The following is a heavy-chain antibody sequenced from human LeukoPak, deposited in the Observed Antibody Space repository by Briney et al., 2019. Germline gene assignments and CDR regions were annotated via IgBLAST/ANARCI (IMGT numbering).Heavy chain of an antibody. D-gene: IGHD6-13*01. J-gene: IGHJ6*03. CDR3: AARSSWYEYYYYMDV. CDR1: GFTFSSYW. CDR2: IKQDGSEK. Sequence: GGSLRLSCAASGFTFSSYWMSWVRQAPGKGLEWVANIKQDGSEKYYVDSVKGRFTISRDNAKNSLYLQMNSLRAEDTAVYYCAARSSWYEYYYYMDVWGKGTTVTVSS. V-gene: IGHV3-7*01.